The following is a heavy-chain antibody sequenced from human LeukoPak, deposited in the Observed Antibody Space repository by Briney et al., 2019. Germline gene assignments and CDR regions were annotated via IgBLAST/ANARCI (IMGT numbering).Heavy chain of an antibody. CDR2: ISSGGIGTI. J-gene: IGHJ6*02. V-gene: IGHV3-48*04. D-gene: IGHD2/OR15-2a*01. CDR3: ARNRFYSMDV. CDR1: EFTFSSYG. Sequence: GGSLRLSCAASEFTFSSYGMYWVRQAPGKGLEWVSYISSGGIGTIYYADSVKGRFTISRDNAKKSLYLQMNNLRAEDTAVYYCARNRFYSMDVWGQGTTVTVSS.